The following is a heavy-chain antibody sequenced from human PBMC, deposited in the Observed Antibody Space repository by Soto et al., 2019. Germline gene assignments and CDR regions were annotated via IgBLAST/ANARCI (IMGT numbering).Heavy chain of an antibody. V-gene: IGHV5-51*01. J-gene: IGHJ6*02. CDR3: ARRRYGRTPSYYGMDV. CDR1: GYSFSSYW. D-gene: IGHD4-17*01. CDR2: IYLPASDT. Sequence: PGESLKISCKGSGYSFSSYWIGWVRQMPGKGLEWMRIIYLPASDTRYSPSFQGQVTTSADKSISTAYLQWSSLKASDADMYYCARRRYGRTPSYYGMDVWGQGTTVTVSS.